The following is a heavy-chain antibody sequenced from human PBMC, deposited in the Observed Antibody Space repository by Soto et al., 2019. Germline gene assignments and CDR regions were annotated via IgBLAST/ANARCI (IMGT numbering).Heavy chain of an antibody. CDR1: GGSISSGGYY. J-gene: IGHJ4*02. V-gene: IGHV4-31*03. Sequence: SSETLSLTCTVSGGSISSGGYYWSWIRQHPGKGLEWIGYIYYSGSTYYNPSLKSRVTISVDTSKNQFSLKLSSVTAADTAVYYCARTYYDFWSGYYRSYYFDYWGQGTLVTVSS. CDR2: IYYSGST. CDR3: ARTYYDFWSGYYRSYYFDY. D-gene: IGHD3-3*01.